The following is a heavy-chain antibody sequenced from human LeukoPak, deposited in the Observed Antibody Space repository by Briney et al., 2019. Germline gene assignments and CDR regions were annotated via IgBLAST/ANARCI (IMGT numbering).Heavy chain of an antibody. CDR1: GYSFTGYY. Sequence: VASVKVSCKASGYSFTGYYIHWVRQAPGQGLEWMGWIDPNSGGTKCAQQFQGSVTMTRDTSITTAYMEVSRLKSDDTAVYYCARAFTYGSGQRYFWFLDVWGQGATVAVSS. J-gene: IGHJ6*02. CDR3: ARAFTYGSGQRYFWFLDV. D-gene: IGHD3-10*01. V-gene: IGHV1-2*02. CDR2: IDPNSGGT.